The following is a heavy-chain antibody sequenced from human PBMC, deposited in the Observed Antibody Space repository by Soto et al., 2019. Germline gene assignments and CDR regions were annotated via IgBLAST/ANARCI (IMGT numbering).Heavy chain of an antibody. Sequence: PSETLSLTCAVYGGSFRGYYWSWIRQPPGKGLEWIGEINHSGSTNYNPSLRSRVTISVDTSKNQFSLKLSSVTAADTAVYYCARARYSSSWYRSKRIFDYWGQGTLVTVSS. CDR1: GGSFRGYY. V-gene: IGHV4-34*01. CDR2: INHSGST. CDR3: ARARYSSSWYRSKRIFDY. D-gene: IGHD6-13*01. J-gene: IGHJ4*02.